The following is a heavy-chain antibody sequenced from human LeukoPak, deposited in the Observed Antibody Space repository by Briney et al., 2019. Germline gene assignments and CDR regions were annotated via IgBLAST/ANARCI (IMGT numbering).Heavy chain of an antibody. CDR1: GFTFSYYA. Sequence: GGSLRLSCAASGFTFSYYAMNWVRQAPGKGLEWVSAISGSGVGTYYADSVKGRFTISRDNSKNTLYLQMNTLRAEDTAVYYCAKGVGYCSGGSCQQFDYWGQGTLVTVSS. CDR2: ISGSGVGT. D-gene: IGHD2-15*01. CDR3: AKGVGYCSGGSCQQFDY. V-gene: IGHV3-23*01. J-gene: IGHJ4*02.